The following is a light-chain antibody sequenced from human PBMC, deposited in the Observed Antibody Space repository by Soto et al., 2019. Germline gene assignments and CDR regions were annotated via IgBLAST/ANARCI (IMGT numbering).Light chain of an antibody. CDR1: QTVNSDY. CDR2: ATS. J-gene: IGKJ1*01. Sequence: EIVLTQSPGTLSLSPGETATLSCRASQTVNSDYLAWFQQRPGQAPRLLILATSRRATDIPDRFSGSGSGTDFTLAIRRLEPEDFAVYYCQQYGSSPRTFGQGTKVDIK. V-gene: IGKV3-20*01. CDR3: QQYGSSPRT.